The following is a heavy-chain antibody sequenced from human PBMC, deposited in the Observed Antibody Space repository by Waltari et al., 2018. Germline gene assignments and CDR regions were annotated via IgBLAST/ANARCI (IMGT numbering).Heavy chain of an antibody. V-gene: IGHV3-30-3*01. CDR2: ISYDGSNK. CDR1: GFTFSSYA. D-gene: IGHD1-26*01. CDR3: AREERAGASFDY. J-gene: IGHJ4*02. Sequence: QVQLVESGGGVVQPGRSLRLSCAASGFTFSSYAMHWVRQAPGKGLEWVAVISYDGSNKYYADSVKGRFTISRDNSKNTLYLQMNSLRAEDTAVYYCAREERAGASFDYWGQGTLVTVSS.